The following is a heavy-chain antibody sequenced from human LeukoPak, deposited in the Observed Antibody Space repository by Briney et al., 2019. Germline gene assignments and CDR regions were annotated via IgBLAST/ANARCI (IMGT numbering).Heavy chain of an antibody. CDR1: GFTFSDYY. V-gene: IGHV3-11*04. D-gene: IGHD3-22*01. CDR2: ISSRGSTI. Sequence: GGSLRLSCAASGFTFSDYYMSWIRQAPGKGLEWVSDISSRGSTIYYADSVKGRFTISRDNAKNSLYLQMNSLRAEDTAVYYCARCRDYYDSSGYYTRREAFDIWGQGTMVTVSS. J-gene: IGHJ3*02. CDR3: ARCRDYYDSSGYYTRREAFDI.